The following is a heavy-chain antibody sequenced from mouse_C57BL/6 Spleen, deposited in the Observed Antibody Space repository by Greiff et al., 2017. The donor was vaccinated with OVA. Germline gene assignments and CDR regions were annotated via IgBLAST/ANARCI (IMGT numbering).Heavy chain of an antibody. Sequence: EVQGVESGPGMVKPSQSLSLTCTVTGYSITSGYDWHWIRHFPGNKLEWMGYISYSGSTNYNPSLKSRISITHDTSKNHFFLKLNSVTTEDTATYYCARSSNWDNFFDYWGQGTTLTVSS. J-gene: IGHJ2*01. CDR2: ISYSGST. CDR1: GYSITSGYD. D-gene: IGHD4-1*01. CDR3: ARSSNWDNFFDY. V-gene: IGHV3-1*01.